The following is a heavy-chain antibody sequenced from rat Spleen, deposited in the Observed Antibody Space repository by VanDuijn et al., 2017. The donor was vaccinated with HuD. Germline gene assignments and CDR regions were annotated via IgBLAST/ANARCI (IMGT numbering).Heavy chain of an antibody. V-gene: IGHV5-20*01. CDR2: ISYDGGST. CDR1: EFTFSNYG. CDR3: TTLRGRVSWYVDA. Sequence: EVQLVESGGGLVQPGRSMKLSCAASEFTFSNYGMAWVRQAPKTGLEWVAYISYDGGSTYYRDSVKGRFTISRDNAKSTLYLQMDSLRSEDTATYYCTTLRGRVSWYVDAWGQGASVTVSS. J-gene: IGHJ4*01. D-gene: IGHD1-4*01.